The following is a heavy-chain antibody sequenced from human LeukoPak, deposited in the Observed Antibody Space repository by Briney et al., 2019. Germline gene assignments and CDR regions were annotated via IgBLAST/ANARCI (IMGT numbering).Heavy chain of an antibody. CDR2: INHSGST. J-gene: IGHJ5*02. CDR3: ARGHSLYSGRSMRRGDWFDP. Sequence: SETLSLTCTVSGGSISSYYWSWIRQPPGKGLEWIGEINHSGSTNYNPSLKSRVTISVDTSKNQFSLKLSSVTAADMAVYYCARGHSLYSGRSMRRGDWFDPWGQGTLVTVSS. CDR1: GGSISSYY. D-gene: IGHD2/OR15-2a*01. V-gene: IGHV4-34*01.